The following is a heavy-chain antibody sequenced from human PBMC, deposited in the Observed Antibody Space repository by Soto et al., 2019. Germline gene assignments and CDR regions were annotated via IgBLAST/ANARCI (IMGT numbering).Heavy chain of an antibody. CDR2: IGPSSSYT. CDR1: GFTFSDYY. J-gene: IGHJ4*02. D-gene: IGHD2-8*01. V-gene: IGHV3-11*06. CDR3: ARVVRLMLYSDY. Sequence: PGGSLRLSCAASGFTFSDYYMSWIRQAPGKGLEWVSYIGPSSSYTNHADSVKGRFTISRDNTKNSLYLQMNSLRAEDTAVYYCARVVRLMLYSDYWGQGTLVTVSS.